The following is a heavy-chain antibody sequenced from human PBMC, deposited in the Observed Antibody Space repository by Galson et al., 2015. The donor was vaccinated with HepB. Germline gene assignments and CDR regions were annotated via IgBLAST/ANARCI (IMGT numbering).Heavy chain of an antibody. CDR2: ISGSGGST. CDR1: AFTFSNSP. Sequence: SLRLSCAASAFTFSNSPMSWVRQAPGKGLEWVSAISGSGGSTYYADSVKGRFTISRDNSKNTLYLQMNSLRADDTAVYYCAKGAEYCSGSTCYPIDYWGHGTLVTVSS. CDR3: AKGAEYCSGSTCYPIDY. J-gene: IGHJ4*01. V-gene: IGHV3-23*01. D-gene: IGHD2-15*01.